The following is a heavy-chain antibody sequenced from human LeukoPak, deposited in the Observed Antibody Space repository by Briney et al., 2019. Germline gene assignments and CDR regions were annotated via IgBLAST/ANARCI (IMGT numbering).Heavy chain of an antibody. D-gene: IGHD3-16*02. CDR3: ARERNPNMIAFGGVIAAIDY. CDR2: FNHSGST. V-gene: IGHV4-34*01. J-gene: IGHJ4*02. CDR1: GGSFSGYY. Sequence: KPSETLSLTCAVYGGSFSGYYWSWIRQPPGKGLEWIGEFNHSGSTNYNPSLKSRVTISVDTSKNQFSLKLSSVTAADTAVYYCARERNPNMIAFGGVIAAIDYWGQGTLVTVSS.